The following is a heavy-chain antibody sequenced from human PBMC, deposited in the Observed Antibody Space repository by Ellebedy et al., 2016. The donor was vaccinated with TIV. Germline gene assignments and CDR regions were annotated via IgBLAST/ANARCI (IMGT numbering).Heavy chain of an antibody. D-gene: IGHD1-26*01. CDR1: GYTFTSDL. J-gene: IGHJ4*02. CDR3: AREGGVYFFDY. Sequence: AASVKVSCKASGYTFTSDLIHWVRPAPGQGLAWLGVINPSNGGTGYAHKFQGRVTMTRDTSASTVYMELSSLSSEDPAVYYCAREGGVYFFDYWGQGTLVTVSS. V-gene: IGHV1-46*01. CDR2: INPSNGGT.